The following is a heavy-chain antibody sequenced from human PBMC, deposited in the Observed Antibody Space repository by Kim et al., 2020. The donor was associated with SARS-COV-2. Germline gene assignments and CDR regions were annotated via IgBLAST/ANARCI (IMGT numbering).Heavy chain of an antibody. D-gene: IGHD7-27*01. V-gene: IGHV4-39*07. CDR2: IYYSGST. Sequence: SETLSLTCTVSGGSISSSSYYWGCIRQPPGKGLEWIGSIYYSGSTYYNPSLKSRVTISVDTSKNQFSLKLSSVTAADTAVYYCARLGYYFDYWGQGTLVTVSS. CDR3: ARLGYYFDY. CDR1: GGSISSSSYY. J-gene: IGHJ4*02.